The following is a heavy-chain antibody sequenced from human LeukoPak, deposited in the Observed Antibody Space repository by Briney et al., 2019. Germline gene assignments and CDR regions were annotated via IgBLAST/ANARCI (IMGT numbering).Heavy chain of an antibody. CDR2: MNPNSGNT. Sequence: ASVKVSCKASGYTFTSYDINWVRQATGQGLEWMGWMNPNSGNTGYAQKFQGRVTMTRNTSISTAYMELSSLRSEDTAVYYCASIVGADAAFDIWGQGTMVTVSS. CDR1: GYTFTSYD. V-gene: IGHV1-8*01. J-gene: IGHJ3*02. CDR3: ASIVGADAAFDI. D-gene: IGHD1-26*01.